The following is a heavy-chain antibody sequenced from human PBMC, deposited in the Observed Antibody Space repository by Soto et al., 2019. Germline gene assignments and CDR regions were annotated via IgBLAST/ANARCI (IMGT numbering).Heavy chain of an antibody. CDR2: IYFSGST. V-gene: IGHV4-31*11. CDR1: GGSISNGGYY. Sequence: QLQLQESGPGLVKPSQTLSLTCAVSGGSISNGGYYWSWIRQHPGKGLEWIGSIYFSGSTYYNPSLKSRVTISGATPKNQFSLKLSSVTAPDTAVYYCAIDSHSQQPIHRWGGGYMDVWGKGTTVTVSS. D-gene: IGHD6-13*01. CDR3: AIDSHSQQPIHRWGGGYMDV. J-gene: IGHJ6*03.